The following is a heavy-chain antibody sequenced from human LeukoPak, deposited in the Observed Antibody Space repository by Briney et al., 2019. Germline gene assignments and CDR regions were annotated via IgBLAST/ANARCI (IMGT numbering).Heavy chain of an antibody. CDR3: ARDSGYGESRADY. J-gene: IGHJ4*02. D-gene: IGHD5-12*01. CDR2: IIPIFGTA. CDR1: GGTFSSYA. V-gene: IGHV1-69*05. Sequence: SVKVSCKASGGTFSSYAISWVRQAPGQGLEWMGRIIPIFGTANYAQKFQGRVTITTDESTSTAYMELSSLRSEDTGVYYCARDSGYGESRADYWGQGTLVTVSS.